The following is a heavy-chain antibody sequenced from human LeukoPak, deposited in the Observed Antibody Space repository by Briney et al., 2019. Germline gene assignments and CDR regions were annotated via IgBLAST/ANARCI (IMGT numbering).Heavy chain of an antibody. Sequence: GASVKVSCKASGYTFTSHGISWVRQAPGQGLEGMGIINPSGGSTSYAQKFQGRVTMTRDRSTSTVYMELSSLRSEDTAVYYCARDGMNYSNCMGYWGQGTLVTVSS. J-gene: IGHJ4*02. V-gene: IGHV1-46*01. CDR2: INPSGGST. CDR3: ARDGMNYSNCMGY. D-gene: IGHD4-11*01. CDR1: GYTFTSHG.